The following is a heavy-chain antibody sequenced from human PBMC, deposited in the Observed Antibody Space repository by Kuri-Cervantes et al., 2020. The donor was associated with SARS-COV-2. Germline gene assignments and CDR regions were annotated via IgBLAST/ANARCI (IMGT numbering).Heavy chain of an antibody. V-gene: IGHV3-74*01. CDR3: ARGHSSGYYYVGDAFDI. CDR1: GFTFSSYW. CDR2: INSDGSST. J-gene: IGHJ3*02. Sequence: GESLKISCAASGFTFSSYWMHWVRQAPGKGLVWVSRINSDGSSTSYADSVKGRFTISRDNAKNTLYLQMNSLRDEDTAVYYCARGHSSGYYYVGDAFDIWGQGTMVTVSS. D-gene: IGHD3-22*01.